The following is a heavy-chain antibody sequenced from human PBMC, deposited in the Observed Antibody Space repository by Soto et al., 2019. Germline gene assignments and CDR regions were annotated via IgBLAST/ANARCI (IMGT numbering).Heavy chain of an antibody. Sequence: EVQLVESGGGLVQPGRSLRLSCAASGFTFDDYVIHWVRQAPGKGLEWVSGISWNGDATGYADSVQGRFIISRDNAKNSLYLQMNSLRNEDTAIYYCANLPLYGSGFDCWGQGTLVTVSS. D-gene: IGHD3-10*01. CDR3: ANLPLYGSGFDC. CDR1: GFTFDDYV. J-gene: IGHJ4*02. V-gene: IGHV3-9*01. CDR2: ISWNGDAT.